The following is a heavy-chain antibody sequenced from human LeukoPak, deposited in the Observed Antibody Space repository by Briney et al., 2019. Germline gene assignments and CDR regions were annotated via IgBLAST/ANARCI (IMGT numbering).Heavy chain of an antibody. J-gene: IGHJ5*01. Sequence: PSETLSLTCAASGGSISNYCWSWIRQPPGKGLEWIGFICCSGTTNYKPSLQSRVTISVDRSNNHSSLQLISVTAADTAVYYCASHSPRMIAVAGTTWWFDPWGQGSLVTVSS. D-gene: IGHD6-19*01. V-gene: IGHV4-59*08. CDR2: ICCSGTT. CDR1: GGSISNYC. CDR3: ASHSPRMIAVAGTTWWFDP.